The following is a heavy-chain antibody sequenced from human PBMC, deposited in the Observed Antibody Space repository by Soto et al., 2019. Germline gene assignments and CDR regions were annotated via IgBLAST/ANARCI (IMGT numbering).Heavy chain of an antibody. D-gene: IGHD3-3*01. V-gene: IGHV3-30*18. CDR2: ISYDGSNK. CDR3: AKGDTIFGVARWFDP. Sequence: QVQLVESGGGVVQPGRSLRLSCAASGFTFRIYGMHWVRQAPVKGLEWVAVISYDGSNKYYADSVKGRFTISRDNSKNTLYLQRNSLRAEDTAVYYCAKGDTIFGVARWFDPWGQGTLVTVSS. J-gene: IGHJ5*02. CDR1: GFTFRIYG.